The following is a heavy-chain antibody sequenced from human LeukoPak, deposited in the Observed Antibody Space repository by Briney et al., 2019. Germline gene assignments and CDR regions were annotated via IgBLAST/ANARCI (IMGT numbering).Heavy chain of an antibody. CDR1: GGTFSSYA. CDR2: IIPIFGTA. V-gene: IGHV1-69*05. D-gene: IGHD4-17*01. CDR3: ARAFHRIYGDYAYYFDY. Sequence: SVKVPCKASGGTFSSYAISWVRQAPGQGLEWMGGIIPIFGTANYAQKFQGRVTITTDESTSTAYTELSSLRSEDTAVYYCARAFHRIYGDYAYYFDYWGQGTLVTVSS. J-gene: IGHJ4*02.